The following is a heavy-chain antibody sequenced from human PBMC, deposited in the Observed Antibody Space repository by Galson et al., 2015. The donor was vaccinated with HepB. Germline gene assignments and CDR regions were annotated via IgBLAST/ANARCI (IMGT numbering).Heavy chain of an antibody. J-gene: IGHJ3*02. CDR2: ISRSSGII. CDR3: ARWAYDAFDI. CDR1: GFTFSRYS. Sequence: SLRLSCAASGFTFSRYSMNWVRQAPGKGLEWVSCISRSSGIIYYEDSVKGRFTISRDNAKKSLSLQMDSLSDEDTAVYYCARWAYDAFDIWGRGTMVTVSS. V-gene: IGHV3-48*02.